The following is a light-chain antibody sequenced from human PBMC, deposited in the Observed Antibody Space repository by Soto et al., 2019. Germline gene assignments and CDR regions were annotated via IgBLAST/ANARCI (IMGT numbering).Light chain of an antibody. Sequence: DIQMTQSPSSLSASVGDRVTITCRASQSISDYLNWYQQKPGKAPKLLIYAASTLQSGVPSMFTGSGSGTDCTLTISSLQPEDFATYYCQQTYSTPWTFGQGTKVEIK. V-gene: IGKV1-39*01. CDR3: QQTYSTPWT. J-gene: IGKJ1*01. CDR2: AAS. CDR1: QSISDY.